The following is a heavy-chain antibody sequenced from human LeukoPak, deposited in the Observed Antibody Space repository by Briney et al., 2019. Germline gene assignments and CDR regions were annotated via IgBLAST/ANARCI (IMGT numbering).Heavy chain of an antibody. V-gene: IGHV4-59*08. D-gene: IGHD6-19*01. CDR2: IYYRGST. J-gene: IGHJ4*03. Sequence: PSETLSLTCTVSGGSITNYYWSWIRQPPGKGLEYIGNIYYRGSTNYNPSLKSRVTISVDTSKNQFSLKLSSVTAADTAVYYCARHQVLYSSGWFDYWGQGTTVTVSS. CDR1: GGSITNYY. CDR3: ARHQVLYSSGWFDY.